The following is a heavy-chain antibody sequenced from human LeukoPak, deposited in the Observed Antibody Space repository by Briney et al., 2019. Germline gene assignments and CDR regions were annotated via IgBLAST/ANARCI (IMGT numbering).Heavy chain of an antibody. CDR3: ARDVAWELQPSYYMDV. V-gene: IGHV3-48*04. CDR1: GFTFGSYS. Sequence: PGGSLRLSCAASGFTFGSYSMNWVRQAPGKGLEWVSYISSSSSTIYYADSVKGRFTISRDNAKNSLYLQMNSLRAEDTAVYYCARDVAWELQPSYYMDVWGKGTTVTVSS. D-gene: IGHD1-26*01. J-gene: IGHJ6*03. CDR2: ISSSSSTI.